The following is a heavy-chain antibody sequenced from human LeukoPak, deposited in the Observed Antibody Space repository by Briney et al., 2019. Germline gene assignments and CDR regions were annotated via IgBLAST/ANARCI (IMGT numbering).Heavy chain of an antibody. CDR2: IYHSGST. V-gene: IGHV4-30-2*01. D-gene: IGHD3-10*01. Sequence: SETLSLTCTVSGGSISSGGYYWSWIRQPPGKGLEWIGYIYHSGSTYYNPSLKSRVTISVDTSKNQFSLKLSSVTAADTAVYYCARPRLTYYYGSGSPASYFDLWGRGTLVTVSS. CDR3: ARPRLTYYYGSGSPASYFDL. J-gene: IGHJ2*01. CDR1: GGSISSGGYY.